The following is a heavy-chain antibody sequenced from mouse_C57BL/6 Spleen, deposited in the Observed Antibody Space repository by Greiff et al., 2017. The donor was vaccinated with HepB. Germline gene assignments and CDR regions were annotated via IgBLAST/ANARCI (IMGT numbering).Heavy chain of an antibody. D-gene: IGHD2-4*01. CDR2: INYDGSST. V-gene: IGHV5-16*01. J-gene: IGHJ4*01. CDR3: ARENYDYDPYAMDY. CDR1: GFTFSDYY. Sequence: EVHLVESEGGLVQPGSSMKLSCTASGFTFSDYYMAWVRQVPEKGLEWVANINYDGSSTYYLDSLKSRFIISRDNAKNILYLQMSSLKSEDTATYYCARENYDYDPYAMDYWGQGTSVTVSS.